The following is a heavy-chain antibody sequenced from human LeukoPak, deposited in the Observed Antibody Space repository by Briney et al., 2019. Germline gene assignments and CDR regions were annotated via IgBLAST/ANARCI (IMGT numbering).Heavy chain of an antibody. V-gene: IGHV3-33*08. J-gene: IGHJ4*02. CDR1: GFTFSSYA. CDR3: AREERTRYDFWSGYSFDY. CDR2: IWYDGSKR. Sequence: GGSLRLSCAASGFTFSSYAMSWVRQAPGKGLEWMALIWYDGSKRYYADSVQGRFTISRDDSKNTLFLQMNSLRAEDTAVYYCAREERTRYDFWSGYSFDYWGQGTLVTVSS. D-gene: IGHD3-3*01.